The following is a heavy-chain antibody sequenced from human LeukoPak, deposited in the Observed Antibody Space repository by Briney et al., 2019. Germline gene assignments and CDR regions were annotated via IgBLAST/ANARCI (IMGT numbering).Heavy chain of an antibody. CDR2: IIPIFGTA. D-gene: IGHD6-13*01. CDR3: AREVAAARFDY. V-gene: IGHV1-69*05. CDR1: GYTFTSYG. Sequence: GASVKVSCKASGYTFTSYGISWVRQAPGQGLEWMGRIIPIFGTANYAQKFQGRVTITTDESTSTAYMELSSLRSEDTAVYYCAREVAAARFDYWGQGTLVTVSS. J-gene: IGHJ4*02.